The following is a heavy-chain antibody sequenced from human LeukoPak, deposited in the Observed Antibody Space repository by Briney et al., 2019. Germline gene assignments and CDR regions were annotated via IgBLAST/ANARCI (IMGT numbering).Heavy chain of an antibody. D-gene: IGHD6-19*01. V-gene: IGHV3-23*01. CDR2: LSGSSGSS. J-gene: IGHJ4*02. CDR3: ASALYGSGWYTFDY. CDR1: GFTFSSYA. Sequence: GGSLRLSCAASGFTFSSYAMNWVRQAPGKGLEWVSALSGSSGSSYYADSVKGRFTISRDNSKNTLYLQMNSLRAEDTAVYYCASALYGSGWYTFDYWGQGTLVTVSS.